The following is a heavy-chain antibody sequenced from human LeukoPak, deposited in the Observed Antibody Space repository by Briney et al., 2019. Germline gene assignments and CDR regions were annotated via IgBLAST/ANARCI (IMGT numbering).Heavy chain of an antibody. D-gene: IGHD6-19*01. CDR2: IYTSGST. J-gene: IGHJ4*02. Sequence: PSETLSLTCTVSGGSISSGSYYWSWIRQPAGKGLEWIGRIYTSGSTNYNPSLKCRVTISVDTSKNQFSLKLSSVTAADTAVYYCARGDSSGWYHFDYWGQGTLVTVSS. CDR1: GGSISSGSYY. V-gene: IGHV4-61*02. CDR3: ARGDSSGWYHFDY.